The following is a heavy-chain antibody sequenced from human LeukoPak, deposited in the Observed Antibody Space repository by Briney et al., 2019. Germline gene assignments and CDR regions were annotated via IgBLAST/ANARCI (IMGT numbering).Heavy chain of an antibody. V-gene: IGHV3-23*01. J-gene: IGHJ4*02. CDR1: GCTFSSYA. Sequence: GGSLRLSCAASGCTFSSYAMSWVHQAPGKGLEWVSAISGSGGSTYYADSVKGRFTISRDNSKNTLYLQMNSLRAEDTAVYYCARNWGSGYFDYWGQGTLVTVSS. CDR3: ARNWGSGYFDY. D-gene: IGHD7-27*01. CDR2: ISGSGGST.